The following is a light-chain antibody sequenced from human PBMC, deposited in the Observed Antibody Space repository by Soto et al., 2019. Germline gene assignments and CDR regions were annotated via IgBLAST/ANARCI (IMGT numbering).Light chain of an antibody. Sequence: QSALTQPASVSGSPGQSITISCTGTSSDVGGYNYVSWYQQHPGKAPKLLIYDVSIRPSGVSNRFSASKSGYTASLTISGPRGEDGAKYYCTSHTNRPTEGLGGGTTLPLL. CDR3: TSHTNRPTEG. J-gene: IGLJ3*02. CDR1: SSDVGGYNY. V-gene: IGLV2-14*03. CDR2: DVS.